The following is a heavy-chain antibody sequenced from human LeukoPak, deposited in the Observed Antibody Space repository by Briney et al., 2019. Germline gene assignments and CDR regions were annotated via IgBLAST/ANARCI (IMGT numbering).Heavy chain of an antibody. D-gene: IGHD4-17*01. CDR1: GGSISSGGYS. V-gene: IGHV4-30-2*01. Sequence: SQTLSLTCAVSGGSISSGGYSWSWIRQPPGKGLEWIGYIYHSGSTYYNPSLKSRVTISVDRSKNQFSLKLSSVTAADTAVYYCARGRNGDYGPYYFDYWGQGTLVTVSS. CDR3: ARGRNGDYGPYYFDY. J-gene: IGHJ4*02. CDR2: IYHSGST.